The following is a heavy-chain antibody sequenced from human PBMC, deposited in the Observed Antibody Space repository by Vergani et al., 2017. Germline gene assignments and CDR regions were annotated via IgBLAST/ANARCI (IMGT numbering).Heavy chain of an antibody. J-gene: IGHJ2*01. Sequence: QVQLQESGPGLVKPSETLSLTCTVSGGSISSHYWSWIRQPPGKGLEWIGYIYYSGSTNYNPSLKSRVTISVDTSKNQFSLKLSSVTAADTAVYYCAGQMTTVTTDWYFDLWGRGTLVTVSS. V-gene: IGHV4-59*11. D-gene: IGHD4-17*01. CDR3: AGQMTTVTTDWYFDL. CDR1: GGSISSHY. CDR2: IYYSGST.